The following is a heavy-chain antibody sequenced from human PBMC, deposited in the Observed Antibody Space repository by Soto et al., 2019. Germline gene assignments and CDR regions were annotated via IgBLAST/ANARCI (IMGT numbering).Heavy chain of an antibody. D-gene: IGHD2-21*01. Sequence: QLQESGPGLVKPSETLSLTCSVSGDSIAYNSYYWGWIRQPPGNGLEWVGGIFYIVTTYYSPSLKDRVSISVEPTKNSFSLNLTSVTAADTAVYFCARLVVVAPVANVWGQGALVTVSS. CDR3: ARLVVVAPVANV. CDR2: IFYIVTT. J-gene: IGHJ4*02. CDR1: GDSIAYNSYY. V-gene: IGHV4-39*02.